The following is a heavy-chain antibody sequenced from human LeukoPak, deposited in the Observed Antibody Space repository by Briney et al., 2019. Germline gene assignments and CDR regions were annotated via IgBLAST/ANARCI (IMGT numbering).Heavy chain of an antibody. J-gene: IGHJ4*02. V-gene: IGHV4-4*07. D-gene: IGHD6-13*01. CDR3: ARQIASAGTAGFDF. CDR2: IYSTGST. CDR1: GGSISSYY. Sequence: SETLSLTCTVSGGSISSYYWSWIRQPAGKGLEWIGRIYSTGSTNYNPSLRSRVTMSVDTSKNQFSLRLRSVTAADTAVYYCARQIASAGTAGFDFWGQGALVTVSS.